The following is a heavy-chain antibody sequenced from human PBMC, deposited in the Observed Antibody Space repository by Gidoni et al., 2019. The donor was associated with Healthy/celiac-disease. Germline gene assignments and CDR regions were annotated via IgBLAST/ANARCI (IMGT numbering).Heavy chain of an antibody. CDR1: GGSFSGYY. CDR2: INHSGRT. D-gene: IGHD6-6*01. J-gene: IGHJ4*02. V-gene: IGHV4-34*01. CDR3: ARNRVAARPFDY. Sequence: VQLQQRGAGLLTPSATLSPTRAVYGGSFSGYYWSWLRPPPGKGLEWIGEINHSGRTNYHPSLKSRVTISVDTSKNQFSLKLNSVTAADTAVYYCARNRVAARPFDYWDQGTLVTVSS.